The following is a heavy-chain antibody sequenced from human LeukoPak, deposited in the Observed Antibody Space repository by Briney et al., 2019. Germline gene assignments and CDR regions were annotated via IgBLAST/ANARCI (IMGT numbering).Heavy chain of an antibody. CDR2: INHSGST. CDR1: GGSFSGYY. J-gene: IGHJ4*02. Sequence: PSEALSLTCAVYGGSFSGYYWSWIRQPPGKGVEWVGEINHSGSTNYNPSHKSRVTISVETSKHQYSLKLSSVTAADTPVYYCARHPRTYSSSWFFDYWGQGTLVTVSS. CDR3: ARHPRTYSSSWFFDY. D-gene: IGHD6-13*01. V-gene: IGHV4-34*01.